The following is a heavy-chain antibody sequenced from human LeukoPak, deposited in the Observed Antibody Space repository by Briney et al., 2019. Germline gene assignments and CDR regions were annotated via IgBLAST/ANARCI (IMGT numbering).Heavy chain of an antibody. CDR1: GGSFSGYY. CDR2: INHSGST. V-gene: IGHV4-34*01. CDR3: ARERFGGYYSA. Sequence: PSETLSLTCAVYGGSFSGYYWSWIRQPPGKGLEWIGEINHSGSTNYNPSLKSRVTISVDTSKNQVSLKLSSVTAADTAVYYCARERFGGYYSAWGQGTLVTVSS. J-gene: IGHJ4*02. D-gene: IGHD3-22*01.